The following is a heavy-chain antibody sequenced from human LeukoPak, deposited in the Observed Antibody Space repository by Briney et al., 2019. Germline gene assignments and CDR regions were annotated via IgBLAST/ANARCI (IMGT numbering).Heavy chain of an antibody. CDR3: ARTPNLYGDYGRFDY. CDR1: GYSFTNYW. J-gene: IGHJ4*02. CDR2: IYPGDSDT. Sequence: GESLKISCKGSGYSFTNYWNGWVRQMPGKGLGLVGIIYPGDSDTRYSPSFQGQVTISADKSISTAYLQWSSLKASDTAMYYCARTPNLYGDYGRFDYWGQGTLVTVSS. D-gene: IGHD4-17*01. V-gene: IGHV5-51*01.